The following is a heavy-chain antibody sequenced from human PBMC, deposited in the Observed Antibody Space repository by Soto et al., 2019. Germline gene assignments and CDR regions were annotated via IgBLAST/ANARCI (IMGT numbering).Heavy chain of an antibody. CDR2: FDPEHAKT. V-gene: IGHV1-24*01. Sequence: QVQLVQSGAEVKKPGASVKVSCKVSGYTLTDSSIHWVRQAPGKGLEWMGGFDPEHAKTIYTQNFQGRATVTEDTSTDTAYMELSSLRYDDTAVYYCATHLGGPRGLKVWYFDLWGRGTLVTVST. D-gene: IGHD2-15*01. CDR1: GYTLTDSS. CDR3: ATHLGGPRGLKVWYFDL. J-gene: IGHJ2*01.